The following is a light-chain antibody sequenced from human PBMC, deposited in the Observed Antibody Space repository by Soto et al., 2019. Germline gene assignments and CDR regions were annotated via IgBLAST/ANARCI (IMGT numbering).Light chain of an antibody. J-gene: IGKJ1*01. Sequence: DIQMTQSPSTLSASVGDGVTITCRASQTITTSLAWYQQKPGKAPKLLIYKASSLESGVPSRFSRSGSGTEFTLTISSLQPDDFATYYCQQYDSYSVRTFGQGTKVEI. V-gene: IGKV1-5*03. CDR3: QQYDSYSVRT. CDR1: QTITTS. CDR2: KAS.